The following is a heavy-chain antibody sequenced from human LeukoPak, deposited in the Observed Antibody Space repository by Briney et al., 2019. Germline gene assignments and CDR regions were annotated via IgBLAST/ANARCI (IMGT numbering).Heavy chain of an antibody. CDR2: IRSKAYGGTT. Sequence: GGSLRLSCTASGFTFGDYAMSWVRQAPGKGLEWVGFIRSKAYGGTTEYAASVKGRFTISRDDSKSIAYLQMNSLKTEDTAVYYCSGLYCSGGSCYSYFHHWGQGTLVTGSS. V-gene: IGHV3-49*04. CDR1: GFTFGDYA. D-gene: IGHD2-15*01. CDR3: SGLYCSGGSCYSYFHH. J-gene: IGHJ1*01.